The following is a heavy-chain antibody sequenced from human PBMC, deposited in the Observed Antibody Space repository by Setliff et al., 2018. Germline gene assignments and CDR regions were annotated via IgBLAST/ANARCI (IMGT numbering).Heavy chain of an antibody. J-gene: IGHJ4*02. CDR2: IFYSGDT. V-gene: IGHV4-61*08. Sequence: SETLSLTCTVSGGSISSGGYYWSWIRQHPGKGLEWIGFIFYSGDTKSNPSLKSRVTMSVDTSKNQFSLKLSSVTAADTAVYYCARDRTYYGSGTYTRWFDYWGQGTLVTVSS. D-gene: IGHD3-10*01. CDR3: ARDRTYYGSGTYTRWFDY. CDR1: GGSISSGGYY.